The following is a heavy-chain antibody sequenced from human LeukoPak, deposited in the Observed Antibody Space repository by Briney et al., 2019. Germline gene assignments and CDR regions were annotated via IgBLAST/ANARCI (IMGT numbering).Heavy chain of an antibody. CDR1: GGSFSGYY. Sequence: SETLSLTCAVYGGSFSGYYWSWIRQPPGKGLEWIGEINHSGSTNYNPSLKSRVTISVDTSKNQFSLKLSSVTAADTAVYYCARYSIAARSEDYWGQGTLVTVSS. CDR2: INHSGST. CDR3: ARYSIAARSEDY. V-gene: IGHV4-34*01. J-gene: IGHJ4*02. D-gene: IGHD6-6*01.